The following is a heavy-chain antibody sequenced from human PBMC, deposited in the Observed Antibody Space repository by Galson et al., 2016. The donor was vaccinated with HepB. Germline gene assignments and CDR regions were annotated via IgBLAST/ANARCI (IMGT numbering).Heavy chain of an antibody. J-gene: IGHJ5*02. CDR2: HTGTGDDQT. Sequence: SLRLSCAASRLTFSSFTMAWVRQAPGRGLEWISSHTGTGDDQTYYAGSVRGRFTFSRDDSKNTLYLQMNSLRVHGTALYYCAKGKSKGLLNWFDPWGQGTLVIVSS. V-gene: IGHV3-23*01. CDR3: AKGKSKGLLNWFDP. CDR1: RLTFSSFT.